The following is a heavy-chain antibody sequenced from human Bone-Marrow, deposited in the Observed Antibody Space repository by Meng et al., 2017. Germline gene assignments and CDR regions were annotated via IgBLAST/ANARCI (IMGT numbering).Heavy chain of an antibody. V-gene: IGHV3-48*03. Sequence: GGSLRLSCAASGFTFSSYEMHWVRQAPGKGLEWVSYISSSSSTIYYADSVKGRFSISRDNAKNALYLQMNGLRADDTAVYYCAREGYNYACDYWGQGTPVTVSS. J-gene: IGHJ4*02. CDR3: AREGYNYACDY. CDR1: GFTFSSYE. CDR2: ISSSSSTI. D-gene: IGHD5-18*01.